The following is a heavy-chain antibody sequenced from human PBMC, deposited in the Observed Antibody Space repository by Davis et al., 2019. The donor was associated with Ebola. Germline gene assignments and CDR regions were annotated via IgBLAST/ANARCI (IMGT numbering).Heavy chain of an antibody. J-gene: IGHJ4*02. Sequence: GGSLRLSCVASGFMFGNYWMTWVRQASGKGLEWVGRIRSKANSYATAYAASVKGRFTISRDDSKNTAYLQMNSLKTEDTAVYYCTSGITGTRGDYWGQGTLVTVSS. CDR3: TSGITGTRGDY. D-gene: IGHD1-20*01. CDR1: GFMFGNYW. CDR2: IRSKANSYAT. V-gene: IGHV3-73*01.